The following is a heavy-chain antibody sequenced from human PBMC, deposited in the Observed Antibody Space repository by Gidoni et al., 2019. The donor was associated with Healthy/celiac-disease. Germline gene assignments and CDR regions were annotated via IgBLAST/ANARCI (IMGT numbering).Heavy chain of an antibody. CDR3: ARAGAYGFTIFGEFDY. J-gene: IGHJ4*02. Sequence: EVQLVESVGGLVKPGGSLRLSCAASGFTFSSYSMNWVRQAPGKGLEWVSSISSSSSYIYYADSVKGRFTISRDNAKNSLYLQMNSLRAEDTAVYYCARAGAYGFTIFGEFDYWGQGTLVTVSS. V-gene: IGHV3-21*01. CDR2: ISSSSSYI. CDR1: GFTFSSYS. D-gene: IGHD3-3*01.